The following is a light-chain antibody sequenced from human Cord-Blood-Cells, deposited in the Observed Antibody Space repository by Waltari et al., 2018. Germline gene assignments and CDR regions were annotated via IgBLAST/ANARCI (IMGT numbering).Light chain of an antibody. Sequence: EIVLTQSPATLSLSPGERATLSCRASQSVSSYLAWYQQKPGQAPRPLIYDASNRATGIPARFSGSGSGTDFTLTISSLEPEDFAVYYGQQRSNWPPYSFGQGTKLEIK. J-gene: IGKJ2*03. V-gene: IGKV3-11*01. CDR3: QQRSNWPPYS. CDR1: QSVSSY. CDR2: DAS.